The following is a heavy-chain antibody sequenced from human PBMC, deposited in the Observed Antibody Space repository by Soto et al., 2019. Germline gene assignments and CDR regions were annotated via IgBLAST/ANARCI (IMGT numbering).Heavy chain of an antibody. J-gene: IGHJ5*02. CDR1: GYTFTSYG. D-gene: IGHD1-1*01. Sequence: ASVKVSCKASGYTFTSYGIHWVRQAPGQRLEWMGWINAANGDTKYSPKFQGRVTITRDTSASTAYMELSSLRSEDTAVYYCVRRHVSSTGIDWFDPWGQGTLVTVSS. V-gene: IGHV1-3*01. CDR3: VRRHVSSTGIDWFDP. CDR2: INAANGDT.